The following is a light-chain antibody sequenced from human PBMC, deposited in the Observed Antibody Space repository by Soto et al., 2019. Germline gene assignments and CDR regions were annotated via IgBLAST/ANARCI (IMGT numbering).Light chain of an antibody. CDR3: LLHYGGARV. J-gene: IGLJ1*01. Sequence: VVTQEHSLTVSPGGTVTLTCASSTGAVASGYSPNWFQQKPGQAPRALISDTSNKHSGTPARFSGSLLGGTAALTLSGVQHEDEADYYCLLHYGGARVFGTGTKVTVL. V-gene: IGLV7-43*01. CDR1: TGAVASGYS. CDR2: DTS.